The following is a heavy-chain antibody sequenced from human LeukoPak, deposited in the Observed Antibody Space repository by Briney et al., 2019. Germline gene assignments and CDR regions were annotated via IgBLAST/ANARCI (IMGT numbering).Heavy chain of an antibody. CDR3: ARVMVAWFGDKALDY. Sequence: GASVKVSCKASGYTFTHYYIHWVRQAPGQGLECMGIINPNGGATSYTQKFQGRVTMTRDTSTSTVYMELSSLRSEDTAVYYCARVMVAWFGDKALDYWGQGTLVTVSS. CDR2: INPNGGAT. J-gene: IGHJ4*02. CDR1: GYTFTHYY. V-gene: IGHV1-46*01. D-gene: IGHD3-10*01.